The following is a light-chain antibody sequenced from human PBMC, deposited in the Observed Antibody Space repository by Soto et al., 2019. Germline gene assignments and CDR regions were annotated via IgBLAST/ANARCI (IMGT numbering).Light chain of an antibody. V-gene: IGLV2-23*02. J-gene: IGLJ3*02. CDR3: CSHAGSSTWV. CDR2: EVS. CDR1: SSDVGSYNL. Sequence: QSALTQPASVSGSPGQSITISCTGTSSDVGSYNLVSWYQQRPGKAPKLMIYEVSKRPSGVSNRFSGSKSGNTASLTISGLQAEDEADYYCCSHAGSSTWVFGGGTKVTVL.